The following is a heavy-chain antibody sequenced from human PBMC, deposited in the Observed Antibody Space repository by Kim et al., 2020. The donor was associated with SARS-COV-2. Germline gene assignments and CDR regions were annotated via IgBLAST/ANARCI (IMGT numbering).Heavy chain of an antibody. D-gene: IGHD3-22*01. Sequence: GESLKISCKGSGYSFTSYWIGWVRQMPGKGLEWMGIIYPGDSDTRYSPSFQGQVTISADKSISTAYLQWSSLKASDTAMYYCARHDLYSGYDYYDSSGYYYFDYWGQGTLVTVSS. CDR2: IYPGDSDT. CDR3: ARHDLYSGYDYYDSSGYYYFDY. V-gene: IGHV5-51*01. J-gene: IGHJ4*02. CDR1: GYSFTSYW.